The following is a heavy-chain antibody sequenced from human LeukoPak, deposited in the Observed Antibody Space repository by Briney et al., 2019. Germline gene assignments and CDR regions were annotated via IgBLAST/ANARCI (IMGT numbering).Heavy chain of an antibody. D-gene: IGHD6-19*01. CDR1: GGSFSGYY. CDR2: INHSGST. Sequence: SETLSLTCAVYGGSFSGYYWSWIRQPPGKGLEWIGEINHSGSTNYNPSLKSRVTMSVDTSKNQFSLKLSSVTAADTAVYYCARVDKSSGWSVYFDYWGQGTLVTVSS. J-gene: IGHJ4*02. V-gene: IGHV4-34*01. CDR3: ARVDKSSGWSVYFDY.